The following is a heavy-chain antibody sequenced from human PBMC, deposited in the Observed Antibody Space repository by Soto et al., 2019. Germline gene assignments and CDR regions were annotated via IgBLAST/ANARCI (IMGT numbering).Heavy chain of an antibody. CDR3: ARGDDILTGFTTDYYYYYGMDV. CDR1: GGTFSSYA. CDR2: IIPIFGTA. J-gene: IGHJ6*02. Sequence: ASVKVSCKASGGTFSSYAISWVRQAPGQGLEWMGGIIPIFGTANYAQEFQGRVTITADESTSTAYMELSSLRSEDTAVYYCARGDDILTGFTTDYYYYYGMDVWGQGTTVTVSS. V-gene: IGHV1-69*13. D-gene: IGHD3-9*01.